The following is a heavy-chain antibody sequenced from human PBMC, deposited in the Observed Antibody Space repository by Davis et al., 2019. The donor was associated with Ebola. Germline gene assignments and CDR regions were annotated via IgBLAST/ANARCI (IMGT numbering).Heavy chain of an antibody. CDR1: GYTFTAYF. D-gene: IGHD2-8*01. V-gene: IGHV1-2*02. J-gene: IGHJ4*02. CDR3: ARVGDFQGVY. CDR2: INPSSGGT. Sequence: ASVKVSCKASGYTFTAYFIQWARQAPGQRLEWLGWINPSSGGTTYARKFQGRVTLTSDTSISTAYMELTNLKSDDTAVYYCARVGDFQGVYWGQGILVSVSS.